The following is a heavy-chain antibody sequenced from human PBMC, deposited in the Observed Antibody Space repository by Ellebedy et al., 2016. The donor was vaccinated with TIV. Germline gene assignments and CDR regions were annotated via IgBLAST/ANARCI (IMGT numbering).Heavy chain of an antibody. J-gene: IGHJ4*02. CDR2: INPHSGST. Sequence: AASVKVSCKAFGYTFIDNYIHWVRQAPGHGREWLGWINPHSGSTDYAQKFQGRVTMTRDPSISTVYMELSSLRSDDTAVYYCARERFIAASGTEWDYWGQGTLVTVSS. D-gene: IGHD6-13*01. V-gene: IGHV1-2*02. CDR1: GYTFIDNY. CDR3: ARERFIAASGTEWDY.